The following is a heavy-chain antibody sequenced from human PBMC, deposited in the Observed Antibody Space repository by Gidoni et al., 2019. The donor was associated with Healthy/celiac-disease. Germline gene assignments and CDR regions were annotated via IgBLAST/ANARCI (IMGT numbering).Heavy chain of an antibody. V-gene: IGHV3-23*01. CDR1: GFTFSSYA. D-gene: IGHD4-17*01. Sequence: EVQLLESGGGLVQPGGSLRLSCAASGFTFSSYAMSWVRQAPGKGLEWVSAISGSGGSTYYADSVKGRFTISRDNSKNTLYLQMNSLRAEDTAVYYCAKGVGDYGDYWDWFDPWGQGTLVTVSS. CDR3: AKGVGDYGDYWDWFDP. CDR2: ISGSGGST. J-gene: IGHJ5*02.